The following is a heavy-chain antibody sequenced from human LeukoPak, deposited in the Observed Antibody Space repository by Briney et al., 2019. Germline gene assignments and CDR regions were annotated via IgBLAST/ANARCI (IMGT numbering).Heavy chain of an antibody. Sequence: ASVKVSCKASGYTFTDFGISWVRQAPGQGLEWMGWISAYNGDIKYAQKFQDRVSMTNDTSTTTAYMELRSLRSDDTAMYYCTRDLGDFKGIFFDCWGQGTLVTVSS. V-gene: IGHV1-18*01. CDR2: ISAYNGDI. CDR3: TRDLGDFKGIFFDC. J-gene: IGHJ4*02. D-gene: IGHD1-14*01. CDR1: GYTFTDFG.